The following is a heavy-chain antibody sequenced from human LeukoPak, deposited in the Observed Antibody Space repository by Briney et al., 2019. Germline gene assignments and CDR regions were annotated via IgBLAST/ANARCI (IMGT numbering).Heavy chain of an antibody. Sequence: GGSLRLSCAASGFTFSSYAMSWVRQAPGKGLEWVANINEDGNKKYYADSVKGRFTISRDNAKNSLSLQMNNLRFEGTAVYYCARIDSRRTFDIWGQGTMVTVSS. CDR3: ARIDSRRTFDI. J-gene: IGHJ3*02. CDR2: INEDGNKK. D-gene: IGHD1-14*01. V-gene: IGHV3-7*01. CDR1: GFTFSSYA.